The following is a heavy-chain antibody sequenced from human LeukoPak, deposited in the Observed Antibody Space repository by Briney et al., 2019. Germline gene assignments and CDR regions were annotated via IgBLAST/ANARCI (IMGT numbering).Heavy chain of an antibody. CDR2: TYYRSKWYN. J-gene: IGHJ4*02. Sequence: SQTLSLTCAISGDSVSSNSAAWNWIRQSPSRGLEWLGRTYYRSKWYNDYAVSVKRRITINPDTSKNQFSLQLDSVTPEDTAVYYCAREVSWSGYYKIDYWGQGTLVTVSS. CDR3: AREVSWSGYYKIDY. D-gene: IGHD3-3*01. CDR1: GDSVSSNSAA. V-gene: IGHV6-1*01.